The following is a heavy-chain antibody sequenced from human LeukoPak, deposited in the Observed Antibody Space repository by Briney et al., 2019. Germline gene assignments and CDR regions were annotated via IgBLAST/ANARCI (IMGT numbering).Heavy chain of an antibody. CDR1: GGSISSSSYY. V-gene: IGHV4-39*01. CDR3: ARLHLWFGESIDY. J-gene: IGHJ4*02. CDR2: IYYSGST. Sequence: SETLSLTCTVSGGSISSSSYYWGWIRQPPGKGLERIGGIYYSGSTYYNPSLKSRVTISVDTSKNQFSLKLSSVTAADTAVYYCARLHLWFGESIDYWGQGTLVTVSS. D-gene: IGHD3-10*01.